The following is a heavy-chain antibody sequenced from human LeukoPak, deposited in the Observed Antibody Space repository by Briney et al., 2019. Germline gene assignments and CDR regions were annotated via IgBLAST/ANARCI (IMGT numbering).Heavy chain of an antibody. CDR2: ISAYNGNT. V-gene: IGHV1-18*01. D-gene: IGHD2-2*01. Sequence: ASVKVSCKASGYTFTSYGISWVRQAPGQALEWTGWISAYNGNTNYAQKLQGRVTMTTDTSTSTAYMELRSLRSDDTAVYYCARAGQYCSSTSCYGGSWFDPWGQGTLVTVSS. CDR3: ARAGQYCSSTSCYGGSWFDP. J-gene: IGHJ5*02. CDR1: GYTFTSYG.